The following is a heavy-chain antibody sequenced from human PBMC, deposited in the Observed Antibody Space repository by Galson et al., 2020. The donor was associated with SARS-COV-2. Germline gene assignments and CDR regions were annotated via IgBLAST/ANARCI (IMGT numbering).Heavy chain of an antibody. CDR3: ARTWITGTTSRTFDY. J-gene: IGHJ4*02. Sequence: SGPTLVKPTQTLTLTCSFSGFSLSSSGMCVSWIRQPPGKALEWLARIDWDGDKHYNTSLKTRFTISKDTSKNQVVLTTTNMDPVDTATYYCARTWITGTTSRTFDYGGQGTLVTVSS. D-gene: IGHD1-1*01. CDR1: GFSLSSSGMC. CDR2: IDWDGDK. V-gene: IGHV2-70*11.